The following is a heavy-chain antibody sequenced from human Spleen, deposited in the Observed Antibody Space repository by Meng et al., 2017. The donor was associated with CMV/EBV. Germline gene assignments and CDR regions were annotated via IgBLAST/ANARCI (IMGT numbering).Heavy chain of an antibody. V-gene: IGHV4-39*07. CDR1: GGSISGTSYY. J-gene: IGHJ6*02. CDR3: ARGEGDVVPAARVFYYYFPMDV. D-gene: IGHD2-2*01. CDR2: IHYGGSA. Sequence: SETLSLTCVVSGGSISGTSYYWGWIRQSPGEGLEWIGSIHYGGSAYYNPSLRSRVSVSVDPSKNQFSLKLSSVTAADTAVYYCARGEGDVVPAARVFYYYFPMDVWGQGTTVTVSS.